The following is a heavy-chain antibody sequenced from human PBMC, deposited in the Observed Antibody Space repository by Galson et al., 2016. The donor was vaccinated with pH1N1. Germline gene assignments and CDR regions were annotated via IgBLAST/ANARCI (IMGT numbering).Heavy chain of an antibody. CDR3: ARDHFGWAFDV. J-gene: IGHJ3*01. Sequence: SLRLSCAASGFPFSHYYMGWIRQAPGKGLEWISYISGSDTTIYYADSVRGRFTITKDNAPNSLYLHMNNLQAEDTAVYYCARDHFGWAFDVWGQGTMVTVSP. CDR1: GFPFSHYY. V-gene: IGHV3-11*01. D-gene: IGHD3-10*01. CDR2: ISGSDTTI.